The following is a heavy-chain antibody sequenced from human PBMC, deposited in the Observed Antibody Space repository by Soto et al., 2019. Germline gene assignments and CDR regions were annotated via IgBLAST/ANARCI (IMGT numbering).Heavy chain of an antibody. D-gene: IGHD3-16*01. Sequence: SETLSLTCTVSGGSISSYYWSWIRQPPGKGLEWIGYIFYTGSTNNNPSLKSRVTISVDTSKNQFSLKLPSVTAADTAVYYCVRSSSGRLGEVDYWGQGTRVTVSS. CDR2: IFYTGST. CDR1: GGSISSYY. J-gene: IGHJ4*02. V-gene: IGHV4-59*12. CDR3: VRSSSGRLGEVDY.